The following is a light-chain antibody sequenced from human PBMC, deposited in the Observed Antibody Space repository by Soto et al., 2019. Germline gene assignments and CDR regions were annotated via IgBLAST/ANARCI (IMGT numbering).Light chain of an antibody. CDR3: STWDAGLSGRV. Sequence: QSVLTQPPSASGTPGQKVTISCSGASSNIGNNFVSWYQQVPGTAPKLLIYSDDQRPSGVPDRVSGSKSGTSASLAISGLRSEDEADYYCSTWDAGLSGRVFGGGTKLTVL. J-gene: IGLJ3*02. V-gene: IGLV1-47*02. CDR1: SSNIGNNF. CDR2: SDD.